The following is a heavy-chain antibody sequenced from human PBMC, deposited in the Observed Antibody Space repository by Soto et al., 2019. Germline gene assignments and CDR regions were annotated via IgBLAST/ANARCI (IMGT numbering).Heavy chain of an antibody. V-gene: IGHV3-15*05. CDR1: ACPLRNAC. CDR3: VKGGWLQFTAWFQRLDY. J-gene: IGHJ4*02. D-gene: IGHD5-12*01. Sequence: GGCLRLSCAPSACPLRNACVSWVRRAPGTGLEWVGRIKSKTDGGTTDYAAPVKGRFTISRDNSKNTLYLQMSSLRAEDTAVYYCVKGGWLQFTAWFQRLDYWGQGTPVPVS. CDR2: IKSKTDGGTT.